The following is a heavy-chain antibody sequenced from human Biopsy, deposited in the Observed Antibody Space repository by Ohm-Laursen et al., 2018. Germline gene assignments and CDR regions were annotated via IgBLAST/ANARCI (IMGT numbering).Heavy chain of an antibody. Sequence: SDTLSLTCSVSGGSTNDYFWSWIRQPAGETLEWIGRIYSSGGSSYNPSLKSRISMSMDTSNNQFSLTLTSMTAADTAVYYCARDTRWSPYHMDVWGQGTTVTVSS. D-gene: IGHD4-23*01. CDR2: IYSSGGS. V-gene: IGHV4-4*07. J-gene: IGHJ6*02. CDR3: ARDTRWSPYHMDV. CDR1: GGSTNDYF.